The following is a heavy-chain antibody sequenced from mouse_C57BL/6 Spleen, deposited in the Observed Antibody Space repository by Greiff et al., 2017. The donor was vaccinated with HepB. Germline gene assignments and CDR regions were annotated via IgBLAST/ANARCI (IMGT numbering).Heavy chain of an antibody. D-gene: IGHD1-1*01. CDR1: GFTFSSYA. CDR2: ISSGGDYI. J-gene: IGHJ1*03. CDR3: TRDRDYYGSHWYFDV. V-gene: IGHV5-9-1*02. Sequence: EVQLVESGEGLVKPGGSLKLSCAASGFTFSSYAMSWVRQTPEKRLEWVAYISSGGDYIYYADTVKGRFTISRDNARNTLYLQMSSLKSEDTAMYYCTRDRDYYGSHWYFDVWGTGTTVTVSS.